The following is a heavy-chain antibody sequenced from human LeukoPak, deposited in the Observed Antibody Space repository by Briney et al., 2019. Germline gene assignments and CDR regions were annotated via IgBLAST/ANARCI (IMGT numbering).Heavy chain of an antibody. V-gene: IGHV3-23*01. CDR2: ISGSGGST. CDR1: GFTFSSYA. Sequence: GGSLRLSCAASGFTFSSYAMSWVRQAPGKGLEWVSAISGSGGSTYYADSVKGRFTISRDNSKNTLYLQMNSLRAEDTAVYYCAKDSWYDRLRQDAFDIWGPGTMVTVSS. J-gene: IGHJ3*02. CDR3: AKDSWYDRLRQDAFDI. D-gene: IGHD5-12*01.